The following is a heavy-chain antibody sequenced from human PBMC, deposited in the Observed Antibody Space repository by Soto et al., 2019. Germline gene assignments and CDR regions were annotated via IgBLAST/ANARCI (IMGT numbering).Heavy chain of an antibody. V-gene: IGHV4-59*08. CDR2: IYYSGST. Sequence: SETLSLTCTVSGGSISSYYWSWIRQPPGKGLEWIGYIYYSGSTYSNPSLKSRVTISRDTSKNQFSLKLTSVTAADTALYYCGKVLVGATGHTDSDSWGPGTLVTVSS. J-gene: IGHJ4*02. CDR3: GKVLVGATGHTDSDS. D-gene: IGHD2-15*01. CDR1: GGSISSYY.